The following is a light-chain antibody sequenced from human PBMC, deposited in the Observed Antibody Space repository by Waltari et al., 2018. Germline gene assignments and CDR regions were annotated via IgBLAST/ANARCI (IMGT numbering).Light chain of an antibody. CDR3: NSRDSSGNHPV. J-gene: IGLJ2*01. Sequence: SSELTQDPAVSVALGXTVRITCQGDSLRSYYASWYQQKPGQAPVLVIYGKNNRPSGIPDRFSGSSSGNTAALTITGAQAEDEADYYCNSRDSSGNHPVFGGGTKLTVL. CDR2: GKN. CDR1: SLRSYY. V-gene: IGLV3-19*01.